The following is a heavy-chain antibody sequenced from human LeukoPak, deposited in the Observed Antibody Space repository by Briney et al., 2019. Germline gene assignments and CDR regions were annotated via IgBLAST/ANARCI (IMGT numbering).Heavy chain of an antibody. J-gene: IGHJ4*02. V-gene: IGHV3-48*01. CDR1: GFNFSIYS. Sequence: GGSLRLSCAASGFNFSIYSMNWVRQAPGKGLEWVSYITRSSTTIYYADSVKGRFTISRDNAKNSLYLQMNSLRAEDTAVYYCAKRRGRMIAYCGGDCYAIDYWGQGTLVTVSS. CDR3: AKRRGRMIAYCGGDCYAIDY. D-gene: IGHD2-21*02. CDR2: ITRSSTTI.